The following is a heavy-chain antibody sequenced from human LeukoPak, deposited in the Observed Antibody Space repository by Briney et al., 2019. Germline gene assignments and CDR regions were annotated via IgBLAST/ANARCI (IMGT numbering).Heavy chain of an antibody. CDR3: ARDQGGYSYGGYYFDY. CDR2: ISSSGSTI. Sequence: GGSLRLSCAASGFTFSSYEMNWVRQAPGKGLEWVSYISSSGSTIYYADSVKGRFTISRDNAKNSLYLQMNSLRAEDTAVYYCARDQGGYSYGGYYFDYWGQGTLVTVSS. CDR1: GFTFSSYE. D-gene: IGHD5-18*01. V-gene: IGHV3-48*03. J-gene: IGHJ4*02.